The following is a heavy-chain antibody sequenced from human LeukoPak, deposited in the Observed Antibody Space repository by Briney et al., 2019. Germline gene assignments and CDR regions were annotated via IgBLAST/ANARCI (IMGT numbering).Heavy chain of an antibody. D-gene: IGHD2-15*01. Sequence: SVKVSCKASGGTFSSYAISWVRQAPGQGPEWMGGIIPIFGTANYAQKFQGRVTITTDESTSTAYMELSSLRSEDTAVYYCARSETQDIVVVVDAIDIWGQGTMVTVSS. CDR1: GGTFSSYA. CDR3: ARSETQDIVVVVDAIDI. J-gene: IGHJ3*02. CDR2: IIPIFGTA. V-gene: IGHV1-69*05.